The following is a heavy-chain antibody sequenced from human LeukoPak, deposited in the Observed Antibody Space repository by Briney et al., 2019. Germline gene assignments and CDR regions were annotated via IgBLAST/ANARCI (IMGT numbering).Heavy chain of an antibody. CDR1: GGSIRSSYY. CDR2: IYYTGST. D-gene: IGHD6-19*01. J-gene: IGHJ6*03. Sequence: PSETLSLTCTVSGGSIRSSYYWGWIRQPPGKGLEWIGSIYYTGSTYYIPSLKSRVTISVDTSKNQFFLKLISVTAAYTAVYYCARISSDWPHYYMDVWGKGTTVTVSS. V-gene: IGHV4-39*01. CDR3: ARISSDWPHYYMDV.